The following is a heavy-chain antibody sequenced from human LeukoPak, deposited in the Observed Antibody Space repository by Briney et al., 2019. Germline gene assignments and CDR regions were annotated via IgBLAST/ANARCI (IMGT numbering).Heavy chain of an antibody. CDR2: ISSSSSYI. D-gene: IGHD3-9*01. J-gene: IGHJ4*02. Sequence: GGSLRLSCAASGFTFSSYSMNWVRQAPGKGLEWVSSISSSSSYIYYADSVKGRFTISRDKAKNSLYLKMNSLKAEDTAVYYCARVGTLTFDYWGQGTLVTVSS. V-gene: IGHV3-21*01. CDR3: ARVGTLTFDY. CDR1: GFTFSSYS.